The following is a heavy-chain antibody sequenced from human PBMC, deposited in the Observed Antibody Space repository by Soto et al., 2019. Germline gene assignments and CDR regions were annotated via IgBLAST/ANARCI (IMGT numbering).Heavy chain of an antibody. V-gene: IGHV1-18*01. CDR3: ARSWVTGKGGIDV. J-gene: IGHJ6*02. Sequence: ASVKVSCKASGYTFTSYGLSWVRQAPGQGLEWMGWINGYTGNTNYAQKFQGRVTMTTDTSTNTAYLDLWTLISDDTAVYYCARSWVTGKGGIDVWGQGTXVTVSS. D-gene: IGHD3-16*01. CDR1: GYTFTSYG. CDR2: INGYTGNT.